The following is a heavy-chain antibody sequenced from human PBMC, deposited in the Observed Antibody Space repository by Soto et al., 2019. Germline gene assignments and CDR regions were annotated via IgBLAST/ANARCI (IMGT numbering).Heavy chain of an antibody. CDR1: GYSFTNYW. J-gene: IGHJ3*02. D-gene: IGHD1-26*01. CDR3: ARHGITGSYYDAFDI. V-gene: IGHV5-51*01. Sequence: GESLKISCKGSGYSFTNYWIGWVRQMPGKGLEWMGIIYPGDSDTRYSTSFQGQVTISADKSISTAYLQWSSLKASDTAIYYCARHGITGSYYDAFDIWGQGTMVTVSS. CDR2: IYPGDSDT.